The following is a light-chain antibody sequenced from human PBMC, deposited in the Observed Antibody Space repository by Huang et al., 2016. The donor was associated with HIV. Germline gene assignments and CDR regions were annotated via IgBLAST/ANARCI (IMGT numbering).Light chain of an antibody. CDR1: QSVSSSY. Sequence: VLTQSPGTLSLSPGERATLSCRASQSVSSSYLAWYQQKPGQAPRLLIYGASSRATVIPDRFSGSGSGTDFTLTISRLEPEDFAVYYCQQYGSSITFGQGTRLEIK. CDR2: GAS. J-gene: IGKJ5*01. V-gene: IGKV3-20*01. CDR3: QQYGSSIT.